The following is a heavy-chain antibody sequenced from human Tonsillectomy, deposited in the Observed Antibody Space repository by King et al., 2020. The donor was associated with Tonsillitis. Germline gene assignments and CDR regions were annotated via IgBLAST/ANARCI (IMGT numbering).Heavy chain of an antibody. J-gene: IGHJ4*02. V-gene: IGHV4-59*01. CDR3: ARSAAVAGSAGAFDY. CDR1: GGSISSYY. CDR2: IYYSGST. D-gene: IGHD6-19*01. Sequence: QLQESGPGLVKPSETLSLTCTVSGGSISSYYWSWIRQPPGKGLEWIGYIYYSGSTNYNPSLKSRVTLSVDTSKNQFSLKLSSVTAADTAVYYCARSAAVAGSAGAFDYWGQGTLVTVSS.